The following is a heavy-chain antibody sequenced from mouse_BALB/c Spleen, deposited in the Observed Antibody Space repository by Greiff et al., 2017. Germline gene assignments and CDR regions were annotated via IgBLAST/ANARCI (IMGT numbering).Heavy chain of an antibody. Sequence: EVKVVESGGGLVKPGGSLKLSCAASGFTFSDYYMYWVRQTPEKRLEWVATISDGGSYTYYPDSVKGRFTISRDNAKNNLYLQMSSLKSEDTAMYYCARGTGTSYWYFDVWGAGTTVTVSS. D-gene: IGHD4-1*01. CDR2: ISDGGSYT. CDR1: GFTFSDYY. CDR3: ARGTGTSYWYFDV. V-gene: IGHV5-4*02. J-gene: IGHJ1*01.